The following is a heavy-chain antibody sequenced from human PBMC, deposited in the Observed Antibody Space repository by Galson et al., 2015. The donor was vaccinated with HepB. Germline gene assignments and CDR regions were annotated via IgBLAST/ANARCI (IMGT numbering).Heavy chain of an antibody. Sequence: ETLSLTCTVSNGSITSSRHSWGWIRQPPGKGLEWIGSVYYSGNVYHNPSLQSRVTISVDTSRSQFSLRLNSVTAADTAVYYCARDYAVVVPSYYAFDVWGQGTTVTVSS. D-gene: IGHD3-3*01. CDR1: NGSITSSRHS. CDR3: ARDYAVVVPSYYAFDV. CDR2: VYYSGNV. V-gene: IGHV4-39*07. J-gene: IGHJ6*02.